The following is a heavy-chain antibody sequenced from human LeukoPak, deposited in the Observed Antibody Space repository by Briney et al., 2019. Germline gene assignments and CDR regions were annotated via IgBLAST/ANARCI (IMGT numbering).Heavy chain of an antibody. Sequence: GGSLRLSCAACGFAFSAYWLHWVRPARGKVLELVARITEDATTISYADSLKSRSISSRDNTKKSLYLQMNDLSAEDTAVYYCVRDLVFVWTPGDDFDFWGQGTLVIVSS. D-gene: IGHD3-16*01. CDR3: VRDLVFVWTPGDDFDF. V-gene: IGHV3-74*01. CDR2: ITEDATTI. J-gene: IGHJ4*02. CDR1: GFAFSAYW.